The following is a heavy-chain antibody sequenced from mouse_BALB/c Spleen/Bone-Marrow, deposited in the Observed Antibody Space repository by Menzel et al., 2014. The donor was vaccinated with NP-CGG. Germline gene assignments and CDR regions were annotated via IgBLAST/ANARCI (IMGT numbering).Heavy chain of an antibody. D-gene: IGHD1-1*01. CDR1: GFNIKDTY. CDR2: IDPANGNT. Sequence: EVQLQESGAELVKPGASVKLSCTASGFNIKDTYMHWVKQRPEQGLEWIGRIDPANGNTNYDPRFQGKATITADTSSNTACLQLSSLTSEDTAVYYCARYGGRYYAMDYCGQGTSVTVSS. CDR3: ARYGGRYYAMDY. V-gene: IGHV14-3*02. J-gene: IGHJ4*01.